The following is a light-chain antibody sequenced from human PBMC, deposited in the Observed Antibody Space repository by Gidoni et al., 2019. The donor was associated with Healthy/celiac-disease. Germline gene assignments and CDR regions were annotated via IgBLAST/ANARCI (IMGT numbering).Light chain of an antibody. CDR3: SSYTSSSTPVV. Sequence: QSALTQPASVSGSPGQSITITCTGPSSDVGGYNYVSWYQQHPGKAPKLMIYEVSNRPPGVSNRFSVSKSGNTASLTISGLQAEDEADYYCSSYTSSSTPVVFGGGTKLTVL. CDR1: SSDVGGYNY. J-gene: IGLJ2*01. V-gene: IGLV2-14*01. CDR2: EVS.